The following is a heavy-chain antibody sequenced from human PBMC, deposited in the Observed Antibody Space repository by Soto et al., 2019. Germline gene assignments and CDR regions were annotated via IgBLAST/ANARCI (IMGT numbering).Heavy chain of an antibody. D-gene: IGHD4-17*01. CDR3: ARSYGDLPDY. CDR2: IYYSGST. J-gene: IGHJ4*02. V-gene: IGHV4-59*08. CDR1: GGSIGTYF. Sequence: QVQLQESGPGLVKPSETLSLNCSVSGGSIGTYFWGWIRQPPGKGLEWIGHIYYSGSTSYNPSLRSRVTISLDKSKNQFSLRLRSVSEADTAVYYCARSYGDLPDYWGQGTLVTVSS.